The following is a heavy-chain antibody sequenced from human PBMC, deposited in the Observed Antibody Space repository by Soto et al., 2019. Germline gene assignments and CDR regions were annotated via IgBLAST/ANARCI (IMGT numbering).Heavy chain of an antibody. D-gene: IGHD5-18*01. CDR3: AKDPSRPPGWRYTTA. CDR2: VGYNGSPK. J-gene: IGHJ5*02. CDR1: GFSFSSSNYG. Sequence: GGSLRLSCAASGFSFSSSNYGMHWVRLAPGKGLDWVAVVGYNGSPKYYGDSVKGRFTISSDISKNTLYLQMNSLRAEDTAVYYCAKDPSRPPGWRYTTAWGQGTLVTVSS. V-gene: IGHV3-33*06.